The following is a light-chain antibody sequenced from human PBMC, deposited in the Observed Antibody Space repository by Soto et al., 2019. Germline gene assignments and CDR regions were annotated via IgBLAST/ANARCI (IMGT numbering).Light chain of an antibody. CDR1: SSNIGAGYD. CDR2: VNN. CDR3: QSYDSTLSGSGV. J-gene: IGLJ3*02. Sequence: QSVLTQPPSVSGAPGPRVTISCTGSSSNIGAGYDVHWYQHLPGTAPKLLIYVNNNRPSGVPDRFSGSKSGTSASLAITGLQAEDEADYYCQSYDSTLSGSGVFGGGTKLTVL. V-gene: IGLV1-40*01.